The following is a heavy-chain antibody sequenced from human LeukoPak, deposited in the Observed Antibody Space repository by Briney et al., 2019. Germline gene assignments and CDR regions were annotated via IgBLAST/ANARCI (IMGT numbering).Heavy chain of an antibody. CDR3: ARRRLDYYGLDV. V-gene: IGHV3-11*01. Sequence: PGGSLRLSCTASGFTFMDYYMSWIRQAPGKGLEWVSYISYSSNSINYADSVKGRFTMSRDNAKNSVFLQMNSLRAEDTAVYYCARRRLDYYGLDVWGQGTTVAVSS. D-gene: IGHD6-6*01. CDR2: ISYSSNSI. CDR1: GFTFMDYY. J-gene: IGHJ6*02.